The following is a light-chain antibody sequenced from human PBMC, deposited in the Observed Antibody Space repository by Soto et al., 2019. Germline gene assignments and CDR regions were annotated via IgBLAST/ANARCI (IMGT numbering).Light chain of an antibody. CDR2: EVS. CDR1: SSDVGIYNY. CDR3: SSYTTRSTRV. Sequence: QSVLTQPASVSGSPGQSIAISCTGSSSDVGIYNYVSWYQQHPGKVPKLIIYEVSNRPSGVSNCSAGSTSGNTASLTISGLQAEDEDDYYCSSYTTRSTRVFGTGTKLTVL. V-gene: IGLV2-14*01. J-gene: IGLJ1*01.